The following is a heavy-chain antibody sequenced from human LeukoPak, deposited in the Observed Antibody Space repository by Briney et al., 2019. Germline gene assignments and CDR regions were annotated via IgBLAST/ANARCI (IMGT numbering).Heavy chain of an antibody. J-gene: IGHJ4*02. V-gene: IGHV4-4*08. CDR3: ARGGVVPAAPDY. CDR1: GGSISNYY. Sequence: SETLSLTCTVSGGSISNYYWSWIRQPPGKGLKWIGRIYTSGSTNYNPSLKSRVTISVDTSKNQFSLKLSSVTAADTAVYYCARGGVVPAAPDYWGQGTLVTVSS. D-gene: IGHD2-2*01. CDR2: IYTSGST.